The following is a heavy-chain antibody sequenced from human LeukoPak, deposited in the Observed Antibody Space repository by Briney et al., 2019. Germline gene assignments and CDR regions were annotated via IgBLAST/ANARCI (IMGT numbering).Heavy chain of an antibody. CDR1: GGSISSYY. CDR3: ASGGWSYYYMDV. CDR2: TYYSGST. V-gene: IGHV4-59*01. Sequence: PSETLSLTCTVSGGSISSYYWSWIRQPPGKGLEWIGYTYYSGSTNYNPSLKSRVTISVDTSKNQFSLKLSSVTAADTAVYYCASGGWSYYYMDVWGKGTTVTVSS. J-gene: IGHJ6*03. D-gene: IGHD2-15*01.